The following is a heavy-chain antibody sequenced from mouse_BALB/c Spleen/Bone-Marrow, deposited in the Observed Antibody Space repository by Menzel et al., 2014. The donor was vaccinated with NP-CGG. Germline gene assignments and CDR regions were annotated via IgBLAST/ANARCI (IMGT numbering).Heavy chain of an antibody. Sequence: DVMLVESGGDLVKPGGSLKLSCAASGFTFSSYGFFWVRQTPDKRLEWVATISNGGTFTYYPDSVKGRFTISRDNAKNTLYLQMSSLKSEDTAMYYCSRRQSGNYAMDYWGQGTLVTVSS. V-gene: IGHV5-6*02. J-gene: IGHJ4*01. CDR2: ISNGGTFT. CDR3: SRRQSGNYAMDY. CDR1: GFTFSSYG.